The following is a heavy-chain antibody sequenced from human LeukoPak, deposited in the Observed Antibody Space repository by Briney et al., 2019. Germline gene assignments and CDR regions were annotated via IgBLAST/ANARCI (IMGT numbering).Heavy chain of an antibody. V-gene: IGHV3-23*01. D-gene: IGHD3-10*02. J-gene: IGHJ6*04. CDR2: ISGSGDST. CDR3: AELGITMVGGV. Sequence: GGSLRLSCAASGFTFSNYAMSWVRQAPGKGLEWVSDISGSGDSTNYADSMKGRFTISRDNSKNTLYLQMNSLRAEDTAVYYCAELGITMVGGVWGKGTTVTISS. CDR1: GFTFSNYA.